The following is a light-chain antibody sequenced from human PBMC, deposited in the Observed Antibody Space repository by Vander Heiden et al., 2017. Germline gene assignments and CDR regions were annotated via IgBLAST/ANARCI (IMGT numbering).Light chain of an antibody. CDR1: QSVSSNY. CDR2: GTS. J-gene: IGKJ2*01. Sequence: MVLSQFPANLSFFPGGRATLSCRASQSVSSNYLAWYQQKPGQAPRLVIYGTSTRATGIPDRFSGSGSETDFTLTISRLEPEDFAVYYCQQYGSSPKYTFGQGTKLEIK. CDR3: QQYGSSPKYT. V-gene: IGKV3-20*01.